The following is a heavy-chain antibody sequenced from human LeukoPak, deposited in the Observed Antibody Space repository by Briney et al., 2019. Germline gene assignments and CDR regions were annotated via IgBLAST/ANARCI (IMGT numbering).Heavy chain of an antibody. J-gene: IGHJ6*03. CDR1: GFTFSSYS. V-gene: IGHV3-48*01. CDR3: ARNVVVVPAAIGQGGLLWYYYMDV. Sequence: GGSLRLSCAASGFTFSSYSMNWVRQAPGKGLEWVSYISSSSSTIYYADSVKGRFTISRDNAKNSLYLQMNSLRAEDTAVYYCARNVVVVPAAIGQGGLLWYYYMDVWGKGTTVTVSS. CDR2: ISSSSSTI. D-gene: IGHD2-2*01.